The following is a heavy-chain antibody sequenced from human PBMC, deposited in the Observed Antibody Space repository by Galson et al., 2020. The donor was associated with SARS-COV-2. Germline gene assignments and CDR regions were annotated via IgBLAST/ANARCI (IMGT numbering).Heavy chain of an antibody. Sequence: PGGSLRLSCAASGFTFDDYAMHWVRQAPGKGLEWVSGISWNSGSIGYADSVKGRFTISRDNAKNSLYLQMNSLRAEDTALYYCAKERRNRFARQFDYWGQGTLVTVSS. J-gene: IGHJ4*02. CDR2: ISWNSGSI. D-gene: IGHD1-1*01. CDR1: GFTFDDYA. V-gene: IGHV3-9*01. CDR3: AKERRNRFARQFDY.